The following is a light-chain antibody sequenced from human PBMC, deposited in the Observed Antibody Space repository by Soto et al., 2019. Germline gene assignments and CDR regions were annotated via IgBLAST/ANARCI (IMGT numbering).Light chain of an antibody. CDR2: QVS. CDR1: QSLLYSYGKTY. CDR3: MQKISWPFT. J-gene: IGKJ3*01. Sequence: DVVMTQSPLSLPVTLGQPASISCRSSQSLLYSYGKTYLSWFHQRPRQSQMRLIYQVSTRDTGVQVRFPAREPGPDFTLRIRSVEAEALGLDHCMQKISWPFTFGPGTKV. V-gene: IGKV2-30*01.